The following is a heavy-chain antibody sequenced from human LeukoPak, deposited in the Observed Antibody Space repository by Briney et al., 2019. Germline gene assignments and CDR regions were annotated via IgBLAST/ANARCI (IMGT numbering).Heavy chain of an antibody. CDR2: ISYDRRNK. V-gene: IGHV3-30*18. J-gene: IGHJ4*02. Sequence: PGGSLRLSCAASGFTFSSYGMHWVRQARGKGLVWVAGISYDRRNKYYADSVQGRFTIYRDNSKNTQYLQMNSLRAEDTAIYYCAKERDLYYFDYWGQGTLVTVSS. D-gene: IGHD5-24*01. CDR3: AKERDLYYFDY. CDR1: GFTFSSYG.